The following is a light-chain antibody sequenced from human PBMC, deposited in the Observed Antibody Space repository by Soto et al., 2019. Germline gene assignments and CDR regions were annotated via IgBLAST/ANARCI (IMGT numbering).Light chain of an antibody. CDR3: AAGDDSRNGVL. V-gene: IGLV1-44*01. Sequence: QSVLTQPPSASGTPGQRVTISCSGSSSNIGSNTVNWYQQLPGTAPKFLIYKNNQRPSGVPDRFSGSKSGTSAALALSGLQSDDEDDYYWAAGDDSRNGVLFGGGTKLTVL. J-gene: IGLJ2*01. CDR2: KNN. CDR1: SSNIGSNT.